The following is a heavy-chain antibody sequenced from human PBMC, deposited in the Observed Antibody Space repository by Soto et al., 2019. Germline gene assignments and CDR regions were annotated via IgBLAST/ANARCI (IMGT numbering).Heavy chain of an antibody. D-gene: IGHD7-27*01. J-gene: IGHJ4*02. CDR3: ARRWGRTFDY. Sequence: SETLSLTCTVSGGSISSSNWWRWVRQPPGKGLEWIGEIYHSGSTNYNPSLKSRVTISVDTSKNQFSLKLSSVTAADTAVYYCARRWGRTFDYWGQGTLVTVSS. V-gene: IGHV4-4*02. CDR1: GGSISSSNW. CDR2: IYHSGST.